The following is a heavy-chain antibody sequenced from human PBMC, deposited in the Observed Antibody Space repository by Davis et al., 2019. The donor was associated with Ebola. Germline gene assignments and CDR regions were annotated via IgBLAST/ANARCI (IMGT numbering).Heavy chain of an antibody. V-gene: IGHV1-58*01. Sequence: AASVKVSCKASGFTFTSSAVQWVRQARGQRLEWIGWIAVGSGNTNYAQKFQERVTITRDMSTSTAYMELSSLRSEDTAVYYCAAGDGAAAAAADYWGQGTLVTVSS. D-gene: IGHD6-13*01. CDR1: GFTFTSSA. J-gene: IGHJ4*02. CDR2: IAVGSGNT. CDR3: AAGDGAAAAAADY.